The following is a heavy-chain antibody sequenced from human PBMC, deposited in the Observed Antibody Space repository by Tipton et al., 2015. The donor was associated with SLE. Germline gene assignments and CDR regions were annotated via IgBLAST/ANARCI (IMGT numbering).Heavy chain of an antibody. J-gene: IGHJ6*02. CDR1: GGSISSHY. Sequence: GLVKPSETLSLTCTVSGGSISSHYWSWIRQPPGKGLEWIGYIHDSGSTIYNSSLKSRVTMSIDTSKNQFSLKLSSVTAADTAVYYCARRPHYYYYGMDVWGQGTTVTVSS. CDR2: IHDSGST. CDR3: ARRPHYYYYGMDV. V-gene: IGHV4-59*11.